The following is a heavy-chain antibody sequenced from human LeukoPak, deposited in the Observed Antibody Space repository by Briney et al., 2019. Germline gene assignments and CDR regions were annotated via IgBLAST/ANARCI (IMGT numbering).Heavy chain of an antibody. CDR2: ISSRSSYI. CDR1: GFTFSSYA. J-gene: IGHJ5*02. V-gene: IGHV3-21*01. D-gene: IGHD6-13*01. CDR3: ARGDKQLVFNRNKGGFDP. Sequence: GGSLRLSCAASGFTFSSYAMSWVRQAPGKGLEWVSSISSRSSYIYYADSVKGRFTISRDNSKNTLYLQMNSLRTEDTAVYYCARGDKQLVFNRNKGGFDPWGQGTLVTVSS.